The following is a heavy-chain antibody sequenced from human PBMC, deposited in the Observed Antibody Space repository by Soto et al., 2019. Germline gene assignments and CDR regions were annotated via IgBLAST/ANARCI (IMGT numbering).Heavy chain of an antibody. CDR3: ARENSYFDY. J-gene: IGHJ4*02. CDR2: ISAYNANA. CDR1: GYTFRNFG. Sequence: QIQLLQSGAEVKKPGASVKVTCKASGYTFRNFGISRVRQAPGQGLEWMGWISAYNANANYAQKFQRRLTMTADTSTSTAYMKLRSLTSDDTAVYYCARENSYFDYWGQGTLVTVSS. V-gene: IGHV1-18*01.